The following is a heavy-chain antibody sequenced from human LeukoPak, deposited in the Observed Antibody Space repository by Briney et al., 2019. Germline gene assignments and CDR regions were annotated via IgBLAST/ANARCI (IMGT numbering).Heavy chain of an antibody. J-gene: IGHJ4*02. V-gene: IGHV1-18*01. CDR1: GYTFTSYG. Sequence: GASVKVSCKASGYTFTSYGISWVRQAPGQGLEWMGWISAYNGNTNYAQKLQGRVTMTRDTSITTAYMELNRLRSDDTAVYYCARVDCIGGSCYILDYWGQGTLVTVSS. D-gene: IGHD2-15*01. CDR2: ISAYNGNT. CDR3: ARVDCIGGSCYILDY.